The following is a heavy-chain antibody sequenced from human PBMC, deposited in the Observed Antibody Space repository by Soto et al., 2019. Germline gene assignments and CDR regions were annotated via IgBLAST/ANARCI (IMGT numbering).Heavy chain of an antibody. CDR3: ARDPGSSGWFGYYYGMDV. J-gene: IGHJ6*02. CDR1: GDSVSSNSAA. Sequence: SQTLSLTCVISGDSVSSNSAAWNWIRQSPSRGLEWLGRTYYRSKWYNDYAVSVKSRITINPDTSKNQFSLQLNSVTPEDTAVYYCARDPGSSGWFGYYYGMDVWGQGTTVTVSS. V-gene: IGHV6-1*01. D-gene: IGHD6-19*01. CDR2: TYYRSKWYN.